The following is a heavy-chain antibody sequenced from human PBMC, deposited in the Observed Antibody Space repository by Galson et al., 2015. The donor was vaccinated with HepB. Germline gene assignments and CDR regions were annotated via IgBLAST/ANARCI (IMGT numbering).Heavy chain of an antibody. V-gene: IGHV1-18*04. J-gene: IGHJ5*02. D-gene: IGHD3-10*01. Sequence: SVKVSCKASGYTFTSYGISWVRQAPGQGLEWMGWISAYNGNTNYAQKLQGRVTMTTDTSTSTAYMELRSLRSDDTAVYYCARTSERAITMVRGVINWFDPWGQGTLVTVSS. CDR3: ARTSERAITMVRGVINWFDP. CDR1: GYTFTSYG. CDR2: ISAYNGNT.